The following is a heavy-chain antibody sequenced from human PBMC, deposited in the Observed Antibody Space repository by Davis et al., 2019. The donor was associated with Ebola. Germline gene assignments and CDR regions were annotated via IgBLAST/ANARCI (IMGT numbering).Heavy chain of an antibody. CDR2: ISGSGTGT. J-gene: IGHJ6*02. D-gene: IGHD4-17*01. V-gene: IGHV3-23*01. CDR1: GFTFTSYS. CDR3: AKGSLYGSRSITAGVDV. Sequence: GESLKISCAASGFTFTSYSMPWVRQAPGKGLEWVSGISGSGTGTYYADSVKGRFTFSRDNSKNTLYLQMNSLRAEDTAVYYCAKGSLYGSRSITAGVDVWGQVTTVTVSS.